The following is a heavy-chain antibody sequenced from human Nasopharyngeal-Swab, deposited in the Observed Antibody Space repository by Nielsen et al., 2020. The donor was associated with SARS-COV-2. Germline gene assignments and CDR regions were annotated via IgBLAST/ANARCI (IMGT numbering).Heavy chain of an antibody. V-gene: IGHV3-30-3*01. CDR1: GFTFTSYD. J-gene: IGHJ3*02. CDR2: ISYDGSTK. Sequence: GESLKISCAASGFTFTSYDIHWVRQAPGKGLEWVAVISYDGSTKYYADSVKGRFTVSRDNSKNTLYLQMNSLRAEDTAVYYCAKEEDYGILTGHALAFDIWGQGTMVSVSS. D-gene: IGHD3-9*01. CDR3: AKEEDYGILTGHALAFDI.